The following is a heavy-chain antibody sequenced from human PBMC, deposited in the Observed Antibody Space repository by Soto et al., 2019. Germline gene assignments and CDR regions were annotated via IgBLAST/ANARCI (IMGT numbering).Heavy chain of an antibody. J-gene: IGHJ4*02. V-gene: IGHV1-18*01. Sequence: QVQLVQAGAEGKKPGASVKVSCKASGYTFTSYGISWVRQAPGQGLEWMGWISAYNGNTNYAQKLQGRVTMTTDASPSTAYMELRSPRSDDTAVYYCARDQYLYYDILTGWGGYWGQGTLVTVFS. CDR2: ISAYNGNT. D-gene: IGHD3-9*01. CDR1: GYTFTSYG. CDR3: ARDQYLYYDILTGWGGY.